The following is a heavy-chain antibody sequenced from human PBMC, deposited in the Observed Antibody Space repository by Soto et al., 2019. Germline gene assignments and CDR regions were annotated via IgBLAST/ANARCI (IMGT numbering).Heavy chain of an antibody. V-gene: IGHV3-9*01. D-gene: IGHD1-26*01. CDR3: AKEIVGAINY. J-gene: IGHJ4*02. CDR1: GFTFDDYE. Sequence: SLRLSCAVSGFTFDDYEMHWVRQGPGKGLEWVSSISWNSGKIGYADSVKGRFTISRDNAKNSLYLQMNSLRAEDSALYYCAKEIVGAINYWGQGTLVTVSS. CDR2: ISWNSGKI.